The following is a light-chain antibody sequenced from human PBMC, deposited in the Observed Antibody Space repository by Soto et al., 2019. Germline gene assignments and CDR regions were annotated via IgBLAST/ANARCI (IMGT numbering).Light chain of an antibody. J-gene: IGKJ1*01. CDR3: QQSYSTPTWS. Sequence: DIQMTQSPPSLSASVGDRVTITCRASQSIINFVNWYQHKPGQAPKLLIHSASTLQGGVPSRFSGSGSGTVFTLTISGLQPEDYATYFCQQSYSTPTWSFGQGNKADI. CDR2: SAS. CDR1: QSIINF. V-gene: IGKV1-39*01.